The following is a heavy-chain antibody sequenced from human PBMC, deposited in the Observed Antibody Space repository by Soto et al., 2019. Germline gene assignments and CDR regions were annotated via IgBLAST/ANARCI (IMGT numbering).Heavy chain of an antibody. J-gene: IGHJ5*02. V-gene: IGHV4-39*01. Sequence: WIRKNTGKGLEWIGTVYYSGSTYYNPSLRSRVTISVDTSKNQFSLKLTSVTAADTAVYYCARRPTDGFGEFRNWFDPWRRGTLVTVSS. CDR3: ARRPTDGFGEFRNWFDP. CDR2: VYYSGST. D-gene: IGHD3-10*01.